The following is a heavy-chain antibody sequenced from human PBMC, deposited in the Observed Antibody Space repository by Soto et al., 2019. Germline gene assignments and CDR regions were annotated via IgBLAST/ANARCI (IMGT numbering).Heavy chain of an antibody. D-gene: IGHD3-9*01. CDR1: GFTVSSNY. CDR3: ARGVHDILTGLDY. Sequence: AGGSLRLSCAASGFTVSSNYMSWVRQAPGKGLEWVSVIYSGGSTYYADSVKGRFTISRDNSKNTLYLQMNSLRAEDTAVYYCARGVHDILTGLDYWGQGTLVTVSS. V-gene: IGHV3-53*01. CDR2: IYSGGST. J-gene: IGHJ4*02.